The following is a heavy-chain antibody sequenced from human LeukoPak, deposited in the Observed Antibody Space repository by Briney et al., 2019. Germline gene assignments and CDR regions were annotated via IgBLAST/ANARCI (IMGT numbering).Heavy chain of an antibody. V-gene: IGHV3-48*02. CDR1: GVTFSSCS. CDR3: ATTPVVAAVQLDY. CDR2: ITSGSDTR. Sequence: GGSLRLSCAVSGVTFSSCSMTWVRQAPGKGLEWVSYITSGSDTRYYAASVKGRFTISRDNAKNSLFLQMNSLRDEDTAVYYCATTPVVAAVQLDYWGQGTLVTVSS. D-gene: IGHD2-15*01. J-gene: IGHJ4*02.